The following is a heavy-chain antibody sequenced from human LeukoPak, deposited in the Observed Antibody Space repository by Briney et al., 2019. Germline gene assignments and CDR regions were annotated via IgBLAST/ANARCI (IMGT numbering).Heavy chain of an antibody. D-gene: IGHD5-18*01. J-gene: IGHJ6*03. CDR3: AKDSSYSYGYSAYYMDV. V-gene: IGHV3-30*18. Sequence: GGSLRLSCAASGFTFSSYGMHWVRQAPGKGLEWVAVISYDGSNKYYADSVKGRFTISRDNSKNTLYLQMNSLRAEDTAVYYCAKDSSYSYGYSAYYMDVWGKGTTVTVSS. CDR2: ISYDGSNK. CDR1: GFTFSSYG.